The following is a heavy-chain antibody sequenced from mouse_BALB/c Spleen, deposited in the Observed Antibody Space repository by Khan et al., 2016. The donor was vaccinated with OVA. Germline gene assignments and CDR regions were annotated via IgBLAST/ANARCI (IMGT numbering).Heavy chain of an antibody. CDR1: GYTFTSYT. J-gene: IGHJ3*01. CDR3: VRDGAYHRNDGWFAY. D-gene: IGHD2-14*01. V-gene: IGHV1-4*01. Sequence: QVQLQQSGAELARPGASVKMSCKASGYTFTSYTIHWIKKRPGQGLEWIGYINPSNGYTNYNQKFKDKATLTTDKSSTTAYLQLSSLTSDDSAVYNCVRDGAYHRNDGWFAYWGRETLVTVSA. CDR2: INPSNGYT.